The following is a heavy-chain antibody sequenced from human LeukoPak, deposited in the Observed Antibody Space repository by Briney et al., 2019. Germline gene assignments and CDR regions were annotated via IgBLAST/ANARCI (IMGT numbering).Heavy chain of an antibody. CDR1: GYSISSGYY. D-gene: IGHD3-22*01. CDR2: IYHSGST. J-gene: IGHJ4*02. CDR3: ARDDSSGYYSDY. V-gene: IGHV4-38-2*02. Sequence: SETLSLTCTVSGYSISSGYYWGWIRQPPGKGLEWIANIYHSGSTYYNPSLKSRVTMSVDTSKNQFSLKLSSVTAADTAVYYCARDDSSGYYSDYWGQGTLVTVSS.